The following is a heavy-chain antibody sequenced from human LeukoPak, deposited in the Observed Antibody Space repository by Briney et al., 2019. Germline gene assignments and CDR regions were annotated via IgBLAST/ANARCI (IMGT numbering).Heavy chain of an antibody. V-gene: IGHV4-59*01. CDR2: IHYSGST. Sequence: SETLSLTCTVSGGSISSYYWSWIRQPPGKGLEWIGYIHYSGSTNYNPSLKSRVTISVDTSKNQFSLKLSSVTAADTAVYYCARGGYPRVAGPMDYWGQGTLVTVSS. D-gene: IGHD6-19*01. J-gene: IGHJ4*02. CDR1: GGSISSYY. CDR3: ARGGYPRVAGPMDY.